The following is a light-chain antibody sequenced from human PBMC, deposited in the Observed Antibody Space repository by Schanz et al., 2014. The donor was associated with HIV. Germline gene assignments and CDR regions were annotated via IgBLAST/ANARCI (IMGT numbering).Light chain of an antibody. CDR3: TSYTSSSSLLL. CDR2: DVT. V-gene: IGLV2-14*03. Sequence: QSVLTQPASVSGSPGQSITISCTGTSSDVGNYNYVSWYQQHPGKAPKLMIYDVTNRPSGVSNRFSGSKSGNTASLTISGLQAEDEADYYCTSYTSSSSLLLFGGGTKLTVL. CDR1: SSDVGNYNY. J-gene: IGLJ3*02.